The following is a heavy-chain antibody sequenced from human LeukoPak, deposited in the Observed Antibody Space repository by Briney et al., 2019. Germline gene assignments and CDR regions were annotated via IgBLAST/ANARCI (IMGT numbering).Heavy chain of an antibody. V-gene: IGHV3-21*01. CDR1: GFTFSSYS. D-gene: IGHD3-22*01. CDR2: ISSSSSYV. CDR3: ARDLGQYYDTSDNWFDP. Sequence: GGSLRLSCAASGFTFSSYSMNWVRQAPGKGLEWVSSISSSSSYVYYADSVKGRFTISRDNAKNTLNLQMNSLRAEDTAVYYCARDLGQYYDTSDNWFDPWGQGTLVTVSS. J-gene: IGHJ5*02.